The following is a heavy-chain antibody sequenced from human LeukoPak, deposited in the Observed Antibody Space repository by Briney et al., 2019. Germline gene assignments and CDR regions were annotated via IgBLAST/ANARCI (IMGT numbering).Heavy chain of an antibody. CDR1: GGSISSYY. J-gene: IGHJ3*02. D-gene: IGHD6-19*01. Sequence: PSETLSLTCTVSGGSISSYYWSWIRQPPGKGLEWIGYIYYSGTTNYNPSLKSRVTISVDTSKNQFSLKLSSVTAADTAVYYCARVVRQWLDHDAFDIWGQGTMVTVSS. CDR3: ARVVRQWLDHDAFDI. V-gene: IGHV4-59*01. CDR2: IYYSGTT.